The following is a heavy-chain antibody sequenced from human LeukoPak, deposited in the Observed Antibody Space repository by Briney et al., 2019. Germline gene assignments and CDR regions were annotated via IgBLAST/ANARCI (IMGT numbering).Heavy chain of an antibody. CDR1: GGTFRIYT. CDR3: ARSSVGPLQYLFDY. Sequence: SVKVSCKASGGTFRIYTINWVRQAPGQGLEWMGGLSPILGTANYAQKFQGRVTVTTDESTSTAYMELSSLTSEDTAIYYCARSSVGPLQYLFDYWGQGTLVTVSS. D-gene: IGHD4-11*01. J-gene: IGHJ4*02. CDR2: LSPILGTA. V-gene: IGHV1-69*16.